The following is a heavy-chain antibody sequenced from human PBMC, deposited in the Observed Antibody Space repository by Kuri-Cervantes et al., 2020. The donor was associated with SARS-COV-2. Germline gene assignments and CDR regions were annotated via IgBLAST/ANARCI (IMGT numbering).Heavy chain of an antibody. V-gene: IGHV3-30*02. J-gene: IGHJ4*02. Sequence: GESLKISCAASGFTFSHFGRFWVRQAPGKGLDWVAFIRYDGNSKFYADSVKGRFTISRDNSRSTLFLQMSGLKSEDTSIYYCAKDRGAYQNALAYWGQGTLVTVSS. D-gene: IGHD1-26*01. CDR3: AKDRGAYQNALAY. CDR2: IRYDGNSK. CDR1: GFTFSHFG.